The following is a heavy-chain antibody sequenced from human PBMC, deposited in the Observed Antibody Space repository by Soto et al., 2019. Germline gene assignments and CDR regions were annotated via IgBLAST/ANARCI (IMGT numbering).Heavy chain of an antibody. J-gene: IGHJ6*03. Sequence: GGSLRLSCAASGFTFSIYAMSWVRQAPGKGLEWVSSISSSGSYIYYADSVKGRFTISRDNAKNSLYLQMNSLRAEDTAVYYCARGVVVVDDYYYYMDVWGKGTTVTVSS. D-gene: IGHD2-15*01. CDR3: ARGVVVVDDYYYYMDV. V-gene: IGHV3-21*01. CDR1: GFTFSIYA. CDR2: ISSSGSYI.